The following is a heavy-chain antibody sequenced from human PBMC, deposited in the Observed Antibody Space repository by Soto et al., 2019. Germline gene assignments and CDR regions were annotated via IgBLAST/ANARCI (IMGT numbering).Heavy chain of an antibody. CDR3: ARALLAVAGTGDY. CDR1: GYTFTGYY. D-gene: IGHD6-19*01. CDR2: INPNSGGT. V-gene: IGHV1-2*02. Sequence: ASVKVSCKASGYTFTGYYMHWVRQAPGQGLEWMGWINPNSGGTNYAQKFQGRVTMTRDTSISTAYMELSRLRSDDTAVYYCARALLAVAGTGDYWGQGTLVTVSS. J-gene: IGHJ4*02.